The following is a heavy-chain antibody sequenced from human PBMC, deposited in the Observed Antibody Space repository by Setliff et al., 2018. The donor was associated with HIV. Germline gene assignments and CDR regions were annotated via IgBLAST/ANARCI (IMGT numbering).Heavy chain of an antibody. CDR1: GFTFSNYW. V-gene: IGHV3-74*01. J-gene: IGHJ4*02. Sequence: PGGSLRLSCAASGFTFSNYWMHWVRQTPRKGLVWVSRIDNDGSSTAYADSVKGRFTISRDNAKNTLYLQMNSLRAEDTAVYYCARAILTYSSSWYHYFDYWGQGTLVTVSS. CDR2: IDNDGSST. D-gene: IGHD6-13*01. CDR3: ARAILTYSSSWYHYFDY.